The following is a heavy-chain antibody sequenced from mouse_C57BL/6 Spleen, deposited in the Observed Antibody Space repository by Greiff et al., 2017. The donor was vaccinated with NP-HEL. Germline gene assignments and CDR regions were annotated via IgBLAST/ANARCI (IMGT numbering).Heavy chain of an antibody. J-gene: IGHJ3*01. CDR3: TTWTVGPY. Sequence: VQLQQSGAELVRPGASVKLSCTASGFNIKDDYMHWVKQRPEQGLEWIGWIDPENGDTEYASKFQGKATITADTSSNTAYLQLSSLTSEDTAVYYCTTWTVGPYWGQGTLVTVSA. CDR2: IDPENGDT. D-gene: IGHD1-1*01. CDR1: GFNIKDDY. V-gene: IGHV14-4*01.